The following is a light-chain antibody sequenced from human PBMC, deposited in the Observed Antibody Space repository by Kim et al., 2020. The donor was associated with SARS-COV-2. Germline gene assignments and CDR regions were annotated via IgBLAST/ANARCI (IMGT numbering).Light chain of an antibody. CDR1: QGISSY. CDR2: AAS. V-gene: IGKV1-8*01. CDR3: QQYYSYPS. J-gene: IGKJ4*01. Sequence: AIRMTQSPSSLSASTGDRVTITCRASQGISSYLAWYQQKPGKAPKLLIYAASTLQSGVPSRFSGSGSGTDFTLTISCLQSEDFATYYCQQYYSYPSFGGGTKLEI.